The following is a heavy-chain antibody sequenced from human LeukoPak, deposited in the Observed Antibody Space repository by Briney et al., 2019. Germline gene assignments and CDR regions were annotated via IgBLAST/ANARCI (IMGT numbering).Heavy chain of an antibody. J-gene: IGHJ4*02. CDR2: INHSGST. Sequence: SETLSLTCAVYGGSFSGCYWSWIRQPPGKGLGWIGEINHSGSTNYNPSLKSRVTISVDTSKNQFSLKLSSVTAADTAVYYCARRPYDYDSSSYSSFDYWGQGTLVTVSS. CDR1: GGSFSGCY. V-gene: IGHV4-34*01. D-gene: IGHD3-22*01. CDR3: ARRPYDYDSSSYSSFDY.